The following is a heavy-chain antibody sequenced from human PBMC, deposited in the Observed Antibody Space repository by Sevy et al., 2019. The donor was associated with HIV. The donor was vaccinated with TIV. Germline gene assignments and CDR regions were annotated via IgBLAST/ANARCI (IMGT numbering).Heavy chain of an antibody. J-gene: IGHJ4*02. V-gene: IGHV3-30*04. CDR3: AKTLLPAAVLFDY. D-gene: IGHD6-13*01. CDR2: ISYDGSNI. CDR1: GFTFSSYA. Sequence: GGSLRLSCQASGFTFSSYAMHWVRQAPGKGLEWVAVISYDGSNIYYGDSVKGRFTISRDNAKNTPYLQMNSLRIEDTAVYYCAKTLLPAAVLFDYWGQGTLVTVSS.